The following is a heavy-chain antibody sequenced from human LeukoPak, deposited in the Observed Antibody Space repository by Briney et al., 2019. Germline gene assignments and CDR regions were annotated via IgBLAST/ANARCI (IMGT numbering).Heavy chain of an antibody. V-gene: IGHV3-74*01. CDR3: ARGGDYPFDY. Sequence: GGALRLSCAASGFTFSSYWMHWVRQAPGKGLVWVSRSNSDGSSTNYAGSVKGRFTISRDNAKNTLYLQMNSLRAEDTAVYYCARGGDYPFDYWGQGTLVTVSS. D-gene: IGHD4-17*01. J-gene: IGHJ4*02. CDR1: GFTFSSYW. CDR2: SNSDGSST.